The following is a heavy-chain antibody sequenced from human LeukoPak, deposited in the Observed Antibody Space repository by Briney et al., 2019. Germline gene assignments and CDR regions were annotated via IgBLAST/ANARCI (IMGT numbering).Heavy chain of an antibody. CDR2: MYYSGST. J-gene: IGHJ4*02. Sequence: SETLSLTCTVSGDSISSYYWSWIRQPPGKGLEWIGYMYYSGSTNYSPSLESRVTMSVGTSKNQFSLKVNSVTAADTAVYHCARVTRMIRGTHYIDYWGQGILVTVSS. D-gene: IGHD3-10*01. V-gene: IGHV4-59*01. CDR1: GDSISSYY. CDR3: ARVTRMIRGTHYIDY.